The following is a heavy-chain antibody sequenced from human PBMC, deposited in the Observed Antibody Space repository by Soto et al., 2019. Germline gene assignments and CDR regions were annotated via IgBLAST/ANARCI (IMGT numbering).Heavy chain of an antibody. CDR2: IYYSGST. J-gene: IGHJ5*02. V-gene: IGHV4-30-4*01. Sequence: QVQLQESGPGLVKPSQTLSLTCTVSGGSISSGDYYWSWIRQPPGKGLEWIGYIYYSGSTYYNPSLKSRVTISVDTSKNQFSLKLSSVTAADTAVYYCAREGYCTNGVCGGNWFDPWGQGTLVTVSS. D-gene: IGHD2-8*01. CDR1: GGSISSGDYY. CDR3: AREGYCTNGVCGGNWFDP.